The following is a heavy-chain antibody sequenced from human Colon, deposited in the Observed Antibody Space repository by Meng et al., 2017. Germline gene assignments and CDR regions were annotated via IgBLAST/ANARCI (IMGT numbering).Heavy chain of an antibody. CDR1: GYSMSGYIG. CDR3: GRDQGRELINH. Sequence: VNPSRHLSLPCLGPGYSMSGYIGLSWGRQPPGKGLEWIGEVYHRGDTNYNPSLKSRVDISVDKSKNQFYLSLFSVTAADTAVYYCGRDQGRELINHWGQGTLVTVSS. CDR2: VYHRGDT. V-gene: IGHV4-4*02. D-gene: IGHD1-7*01. J-gene: IGHJ4*02.